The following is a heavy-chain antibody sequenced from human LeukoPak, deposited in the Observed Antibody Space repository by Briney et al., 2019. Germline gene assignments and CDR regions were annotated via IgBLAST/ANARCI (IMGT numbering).Heavy chain of an antibody. Sequence: GGSLRLSCAASGFTFDDYAMHWVRQAPGKGLEWVSGISWNSGSIGYADSVKGRFTISRANAKNPLYLQMNSLRAEGTAVYYCARAVGITSGGYWGQGTLVTVSS. CDR2: ISWNSGSI. J-gene: IGHJ4*02. CDR3: ARAVGITSGGY. V-gene: IGHV3-9*01. D-gene: IGHD1-26*01. CDR1: GFTFDDYA.